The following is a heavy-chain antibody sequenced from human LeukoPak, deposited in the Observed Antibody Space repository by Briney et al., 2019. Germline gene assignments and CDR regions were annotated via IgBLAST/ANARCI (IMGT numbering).Heavy chain of an antibody. V-gene: IGHV3-7*01. D-gene: IGHD6-13*01. Sequence: GGSLRLSCAASGVTFSSYWMSWIRQAPGKGLEWVANIKQGGSEKYYVASVSRRFTTSRDNAKKSLYRQITITRADNTACYYWARDDTDSWGYYFDYWGQGTLVTVSS. CDR1: GVTFSSYW. CDR3: ARDDTDSWGYYFDY. J-gene: IGHJ4*02. CDR2: IKQGGSEK.